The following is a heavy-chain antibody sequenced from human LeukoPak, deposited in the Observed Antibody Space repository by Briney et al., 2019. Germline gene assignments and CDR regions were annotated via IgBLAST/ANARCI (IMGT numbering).Heavy chain of an antibody. D-gene: IGHD6-13*01. CDR3: ARDLIAATEY. Sequence: PGGSLRLSCAASGFTFSDFTMNWVRQAPGRGLEWVSYINTGSTTIYYADSVKGRFTTSRDNAKNSLFLQMNSLRAEDTAVYYCARDLIAATEYWGQGTLVTVSS. CDR2: INTGSTTI. V-gene: IGHV3-48*04. CDR1: GFTFSDFT. J-gene: IGHJ4*02.